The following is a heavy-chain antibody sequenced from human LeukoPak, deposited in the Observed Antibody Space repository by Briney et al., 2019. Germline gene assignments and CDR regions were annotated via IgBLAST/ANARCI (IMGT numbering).Heavy chain of an antibody. J-gene: IGHJ6*02. CDR1: GGTXSSYA. CDR2: IIAIFGTA. D-gene: IGHD5-12*01. V-gene: IGHV1-69*01. CDR3: ARGWVRYVDNGMDV. Sequence: GASVKVSCKASGGTXSSYAISWVRQAPGQGLEWMGGIIAIFGTANYAQKFQGRVTITADESTSTAYMELSSLGSEDTAVYYCARGWVRYVDNGMDVWGQGTTVTVSS.